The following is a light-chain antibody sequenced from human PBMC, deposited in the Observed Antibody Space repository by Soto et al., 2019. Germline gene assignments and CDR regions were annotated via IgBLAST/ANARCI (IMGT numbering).Light chain of an antibody. CDR2: DAS. CDR1: QSISTW. V-gene: IGKV1-5*01. J-gene: IGKJ1*01. CDR3: QQYNSYSLT. Sequence: DIQMTQSPSTLSASVGDRVTITCRASQSISTWVAWYQQKPGKAPKLLIYDASSLQSGVPSRFSGSGSGTEFTLTISSLQPDDFATYYCQQYNSYSLTFGQGTKVEIK.